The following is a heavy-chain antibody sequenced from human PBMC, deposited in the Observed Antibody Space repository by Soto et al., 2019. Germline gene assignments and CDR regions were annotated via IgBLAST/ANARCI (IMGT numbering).Heavy chain of an antibody. D-gene: IGHD6-6*01. J-gene: IGHJ6*02. CDR2: ISSSSSYI. CDR1: GFTFVSYS. CDR3: ARDGAARDYYYGMDV. Sequence: GGSLRLSCAASGFTFVSYSMNWVRQAPGKGLEWVSSISSSSSYIYYADSVKGRFTISRDNAKNSLYLQMNSLRAEDTAVYYCARDGAARDYYYGMDVWGQGTTVTVSS. V-gene: IGHV3-21*01.